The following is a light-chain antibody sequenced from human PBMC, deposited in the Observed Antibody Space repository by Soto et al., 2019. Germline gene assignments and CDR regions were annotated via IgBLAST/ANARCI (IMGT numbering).Light chain of an antibody. CDR2: WAS. CDR1: QSVLYNSNNDSY. J-gene: IGKJ1*01. Sequence: DIVMTQTPDSLAVSLGERATINCKSSQSVLYNSNNDSYLTWYQQKPAQSPRVLIYWASTRESGVPDRFSGSGSGTAVTLTIILMQAEHVEVYFLQQYYSIPCTVSQGT. CDR3: QQYYSIPCT. V-gene: IGKV4-1*01.